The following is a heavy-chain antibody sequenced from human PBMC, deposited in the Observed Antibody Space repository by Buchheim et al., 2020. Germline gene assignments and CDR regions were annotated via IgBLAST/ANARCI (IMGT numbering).Heavy chain of an antibody. J-gene: IGHJ3*01. Sequence: EVQLVESGGGLVQPGGSLRLSCAASGFTFSRYWMIWVRQAPGKGLEWVANIRQDGSEKYCVDSVKGRFTVSRDNAKNSLYLQMNSLRVDDTAVYYCARDQAHYYDSSGYYDAFDLWGQGT. V-gene: IGHV3-7*01. CDR1: GFTFSRYW. CDR3: ARDQAHYYDSSGYYDAFDL. D-gene: IGHD3-22*01. CDR2: IRQDGSEK.